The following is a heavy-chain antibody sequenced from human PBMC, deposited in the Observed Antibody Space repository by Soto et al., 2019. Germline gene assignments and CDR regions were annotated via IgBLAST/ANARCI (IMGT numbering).Heavy chain of an antibody. CDR2: ISAYNGNT. Sequence: QVQLVQSGAEVKKPGASVKVSCKASGYTFTGYGISWVRQAPGQGLEWMGWISAYNGNTNYAQKLQGRVTMTTDTSTSTAYMELRSLRSDDTAVYYCARDFWSGSLRVRHGFDYWGQGTLVTVSS. CDR3: ARDFWSGSLRVRHGFDY. CDR1: GYTFTGYG. J-gene: IGHJ4*02. V-gene: IGHV1-18*01. D-gene: IGHD3-3*01.